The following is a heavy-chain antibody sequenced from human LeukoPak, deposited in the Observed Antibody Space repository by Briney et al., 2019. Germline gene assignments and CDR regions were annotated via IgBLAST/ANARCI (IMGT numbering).Heavy chain of an antibody. CDR3: ARMYSSSSGLDY. Sequence: SETLSLTCAVYGGSFSGYYWSWIRQPPGKGLEWIGEINHSGSTNYNPSLKSRVTISVDTSKNQFSLRLSSVTAADTAVYYCARMYSSSSGLDYWGQGTLVTVSS. J-gene: IGHJ4*02. CDR1: GGSFSGYY. CDR2: INHSGST. V-gene: IGHV4-34*01. D-gene: IGHD6-6*01.